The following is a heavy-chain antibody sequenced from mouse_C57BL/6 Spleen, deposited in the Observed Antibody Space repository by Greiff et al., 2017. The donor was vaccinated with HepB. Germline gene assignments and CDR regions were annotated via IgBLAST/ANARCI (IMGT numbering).Heavy chain of an antibody. CDR2: IHPNSGST. Sequence: QVQLQQPGAELVKPGASVKLSCKASGYTFTSYWMHWVKQRPGQGLEWIGMIHPNSGSTNYNEKFKSKATLTVDKSTSTAYMKLSSLTSEDAAVYYCARKDERGFDYGGQGTLVTVSA. V-gene: IGHV1-64*01. J-gene: IGHJ3*01. CDR1: GYTFTSYW. CDR3: ARKDERGFDY.